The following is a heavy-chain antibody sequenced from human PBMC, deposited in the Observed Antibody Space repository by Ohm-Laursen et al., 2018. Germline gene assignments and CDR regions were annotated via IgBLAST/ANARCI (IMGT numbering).Heavy chain of an antibody. CDR2: IYTSGST. CDR3: ARAGSGWQYYFDY. D-gene: IGHD6-19*01. Sequence: GTLSLTCAVSGYSISSRYFWNWIRQPAGKGLEWIGRIYTSGSTDYNPSLKSRVSMSVDTSKNQFSLNLTSVTAADTAVYYCARAGSGWQYYFDYWGQGLLVTVSS. J-gene: IGHJ4*02. V-gene: IGHV4-4*07. CDR1: GYSISSRYF.